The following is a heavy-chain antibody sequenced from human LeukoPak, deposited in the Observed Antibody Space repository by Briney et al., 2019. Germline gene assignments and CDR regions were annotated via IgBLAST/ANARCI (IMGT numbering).Heavy chain of an antibody. D-gene: IGHD4-11*01. CDR1: GFTFSSYS. J-gene: IGHJ3*02. Sequence: PGGSLRLSCAASGFTFSSYSMNWVRQAPGKGLEWVSYISSSSSTIYYADSVKGRFTISRDNAKNSLYLQMNSLRAEDTAVYYCARGGLYRLPLDAFDIWGQGTMVTVSS. V-gene: IGHV3-48*04. CDR3: ARGGLYRLPLDAFDI. CDR2: ISSSSSTI.